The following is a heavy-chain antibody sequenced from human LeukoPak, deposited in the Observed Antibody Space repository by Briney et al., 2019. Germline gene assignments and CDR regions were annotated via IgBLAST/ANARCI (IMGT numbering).Heavy chain of an antibody. V-gene: IGHV3-9*01. D-gene: IGHD3-10*01. Sequence: GGSLRLSCAASGFTFDDYAMHWVRQAPGKGLEWVSGISWNSGSIGYADSVKGRFTISRDNAKNSLYLQMNSLRAEDTALYYCAKGLVGFSYYYGIDVWGQGTTVTVSS. CDR3: AKGLVGFSYYYGIDV. J-gene: IGHJ6*02. CDR1: GFTFDDYA. CDR2: ISWNSGSI.